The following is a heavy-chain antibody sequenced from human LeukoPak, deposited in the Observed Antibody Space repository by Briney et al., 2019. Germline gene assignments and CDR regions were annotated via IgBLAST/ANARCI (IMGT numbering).Heavy chain of an antibody. Sequence: GGSLRLSCVASGFIFSTYEVIWVRQAPGMGLEWVSYMTTSGSAMSYLDSVKGRFTISRDNAKNSLYLQMNSPRAEDTAVYYCARNGGGLDIWGQGTLVTVSS. J-gene: IGHJ3*02. D-gene: IGHD2-15*01. CDR2: MTTSGSAM. CDR1: GFIFSTYE. V-gene: IGHV3-48*03. CDR3: ARNGGGLDI.